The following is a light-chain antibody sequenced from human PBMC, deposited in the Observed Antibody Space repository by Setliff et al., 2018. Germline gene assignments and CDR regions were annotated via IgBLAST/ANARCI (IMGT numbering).Light chain of an antibody. CDR2: DVS. Sequence: QSALTQPRSVSGSPGQSVTISCTGTSSDVGGYNYVSWYQQHPGKAPKLMIYDVSKRPSGVPDRFSGSKSGNTASLTISGLQAEDEADYYCCSYAGSYRFGGGTK. CDR3: CSYAGSYR. J-gene: IGLJ2*01. V-gene: IGLV2-11*01. CDR1: SSDVGGYNY.